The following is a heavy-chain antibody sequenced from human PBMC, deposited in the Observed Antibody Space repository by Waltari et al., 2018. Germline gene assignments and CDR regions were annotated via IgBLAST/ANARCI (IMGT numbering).Heavy chain of an antibody. D-gene: IGHD2-2*01. CDR3: ARVEIPRDCSSTSCITGYYFDY. J-gene: IGHJ4*02. CDR2: FIPILGTA. Sequence: QVQLVQSGAEVKKPGSSVKVSCKASGGTFSSYAISWVRQAPGQGLEWMGGFIPILGTANYAQRFQGRVTITADKSTSTAYMELSSLRSEDTAVYYCARVEIPRDCSSTSCITGYYFDYWGQGTLVTVSS. CDR1: GGTFSSYA. V-gene: IGHV1-69*14.